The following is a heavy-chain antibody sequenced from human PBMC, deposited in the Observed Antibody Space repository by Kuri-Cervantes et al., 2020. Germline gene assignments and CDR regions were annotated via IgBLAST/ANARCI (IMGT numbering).Heavy chain of an antibody. D-gene: IGHD5-12*01. CDR3: ARGRGIVATFDYYYMDV. Sequence: SVKVSCKASGYTFTSYAISWVRQAPGQGLEWMGGIIPIFGTANYAQKFQGRVTITADESTSTAYMELSSLRSEDTAVYYCARGRGIVATFDYYYMDVWGKGTTVTVSS. V-gene: IGHV1-69*13. CDR2: IIPIFGTA. J-gene: IGHJ6*03. CDR1: GYTFTSYA.